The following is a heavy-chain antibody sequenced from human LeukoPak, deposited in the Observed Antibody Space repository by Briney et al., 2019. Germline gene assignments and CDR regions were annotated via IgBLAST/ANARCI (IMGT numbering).Heavy chain of an antibody. CDR2: IWYDGSNK. J-gene: IGHJ4*02. V-gene: IGHV3-33*01. CDR3: ARESGLWFGEPIDY. CDR1: GLTFSSYG. Sequence: PGGSLRLSCAASGLTFSSYGMHWVRQAPGKGLEWVAVIWYDGSNKYYADSVKGRFTISRDNSKNTLYLQMNSLRAEDTAVYYCARESGLWFGEPIDYWGQGTLVTVSS. D-gene: IGHD3-10*01.